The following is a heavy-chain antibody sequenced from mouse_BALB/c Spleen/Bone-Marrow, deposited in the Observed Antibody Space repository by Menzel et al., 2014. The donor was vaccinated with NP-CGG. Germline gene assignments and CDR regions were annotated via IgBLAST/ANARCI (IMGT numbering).Heavy chain of an antibody. CDR1: GYAFSSSW. D-gene: IGHD1-1*01. V-gene: IGHV1-82*01. CDR3: ARTYYPYFDY. CDR2: IYPGDGDT. Sequence: QVQLQQSGPELVKPGASVKISCKASGYAFSSSWMNWVKQRPGQGLEWIGRIYPGDGDTNYSGKFKGKATLTADKSSSTAYMQLSSLTSVDSAVYFCARTYYPYFDYWGQGTTLTVSS. J-gene: IGHJ2*01.